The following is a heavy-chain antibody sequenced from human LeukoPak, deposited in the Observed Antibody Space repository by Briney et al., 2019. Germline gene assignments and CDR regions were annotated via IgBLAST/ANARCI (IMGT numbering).Heavy chain of an antibody. J-gene: IGHJ4*02. Sequence: GGSLRLSCVESGFTFSSSATRSVRQAPGKGLEWVAVIWYDGSNKYYAESVKGRFTISRDNSKNTVYLQMNSLRAEDTAVYYCARDQRDIVAAIGGPGYWGQGTLVTVSS. CDR2: IWYDGSNK. CDR1: GFTFSSSA. D-gene: IGHD5-12*01. CDR3: ARDQRDIVAAIGGPGY. V-gene: IGHV3-33*01.